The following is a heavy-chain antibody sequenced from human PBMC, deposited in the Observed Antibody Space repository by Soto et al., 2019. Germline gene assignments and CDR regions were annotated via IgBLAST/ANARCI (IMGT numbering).Heavy chain of an antibody. CDR2: ISGYNGNT. CDR1: GYTFTSYG. J-gene: IGHJ6*02. CDR3: ARAGKYYYGSGSPYYYGIDV. Sequence: QVQLVQSGAEVKKPGASVKVSCKASGYTFTSYGVSWVRQAPGQGLEWMGWISGYNGNTNYAQKLQGRVTMTTDTSTSTAYMELRSLRSDDTAVYYCARAGKYYYGSGSPYYYGIDVWGQGITVTVSS. V-gene: IGHV1-18*04. D-gene: IGHD3-10*01.